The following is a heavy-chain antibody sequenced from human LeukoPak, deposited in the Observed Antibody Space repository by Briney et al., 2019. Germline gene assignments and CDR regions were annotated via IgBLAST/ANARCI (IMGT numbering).Heavy chain of an antibody. V-gene: IGHV3-11*01. CDR1: GITFSDYY. J-gene: IGHJ4*02. D-gene: IGHD2-2*01. CDR2: ISSSGSTI. CDR3: ARVGSRADQQFDY. Sequence: PGGSLRLSCAASGITFSDYYMSWIRQAPGKGLEWVSYISSSGSTIYYADSVKGRFTISRDNAKNSLYLQMNSLRAEDTAVYYCARVGSRADQQFDYWGQGTLVTVSS.